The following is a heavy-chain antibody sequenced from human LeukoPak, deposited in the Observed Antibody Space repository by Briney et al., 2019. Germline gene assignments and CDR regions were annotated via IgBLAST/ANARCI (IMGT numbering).Heavy chain of an antibody. J-gene: IGHJ6*03. Sequence: SGGSLRLSCAASGFTFSDYYMSWIRQAPGKGLEWVSYISSSGSTIYYADSMKGRFTISRDNAKNSLYLQMNSLRAEDTAVYYCAREGRGQKRNYYMDVWGKGTTVTVSS. CDR1: GFTFSDYY. V-gene: IGHV3-11*04. CDR2: ISSSGSTI. D-gene: IGHD3/OR15-3a*01. CDR3: AREGRGQKRNYYMDV.